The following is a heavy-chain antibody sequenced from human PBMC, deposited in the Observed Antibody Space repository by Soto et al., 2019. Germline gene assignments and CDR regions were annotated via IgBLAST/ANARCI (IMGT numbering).Heavy chain of an antibody. CDR1: GSTFTSYG. CDR2: ISAYNGNT. D-gene: IGHD6-13*01. V-gene: IGHV1-18*01. Sequence: ASVKVSCTASGSTFTSYGISWVRQAPGQGLEWMGWISAYNGNTNYAQKLQGRVTMTTDTSTSTAYMELRSLRSDDTAVYYCASSYSSSWYYYYGMDVWGQGTTVTVSS. CDR3: ASSYSSSWYYYYGMDV. J-gene: IGHJ6*02.